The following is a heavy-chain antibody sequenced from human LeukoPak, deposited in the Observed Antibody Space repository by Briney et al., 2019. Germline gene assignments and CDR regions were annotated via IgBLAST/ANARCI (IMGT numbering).Heavy chain of an antibody. CDR1: GGSISSYY. J-gene: IGHJ3*02. CDR3: ARGLDVVVTAPDDAFDI. D-gene: IGHD2-21*02. V-gene: IGHV4-59*01. Sequence: SETLSLTCTVSGGSISSYYWSWIRQVPGKGLEWIGYIYYSGSTNYNPSLKSRVTISVDTSKNQFSLKLSSVTAADTAVYYCARGLDVVVTAPDDAFDIWGQGTMVTVSS. CDR2: IYYSGST.